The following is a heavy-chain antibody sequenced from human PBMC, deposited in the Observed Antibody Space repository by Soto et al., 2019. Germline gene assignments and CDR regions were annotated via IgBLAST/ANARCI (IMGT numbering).Heavy chain of an antibody. CDR1: GGSISSYY. D-gene: IGHD3-10*01. Sequence: SETLSLTCTVSGGSISSYYWSWIRQPPGKGLEWIGYIYYSGSTNYNPSLKSRVTISVDTSKNQFSLKLSSVTAADTAVYYCARESYAFDIWGQGTMVTVSS. CDR3: ARESYAFDI. V-gene: IGHV4-59*01. J-gene: IGHJ3*02. CDR2: IYYSGST.